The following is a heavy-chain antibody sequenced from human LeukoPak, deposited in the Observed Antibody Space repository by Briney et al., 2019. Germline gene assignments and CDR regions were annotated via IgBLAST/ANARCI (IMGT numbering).Heavy chain of an antibody. CDR3: AKKGQADDGGKPD. V-gene: IGHV3-53*01. CDR2: IYSGGST. CDR1: GFTVSSNY. Sequence: GGSLRLSCAASGFTVSSNYMSWVRQAPGKGLEWVSLIYSGGSTYYADSVKGRFTISRDNSKNTLDLQMNSLRAEDTAVYYCAKKGQADDGGKPDWGQGTLVAVSS. J-gene: IGHJ4*02.